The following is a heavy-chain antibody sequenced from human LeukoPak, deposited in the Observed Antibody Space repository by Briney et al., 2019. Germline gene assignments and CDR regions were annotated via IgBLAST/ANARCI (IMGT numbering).Heavy chain of an antibody. CDR3: ARDARVLLWFGELFDY. V-gene: IGHV1-18*04. CDR2: ISAYNGNT. Sequence: ASVKVSCKASGYTFTSYGISWVRQAPGQGLEWMGWISAYNGNTNYAQKLQGRVTMTTDTSTSTAYMELRSLRSDGTAVYYCARDARVLLWFGELFDYWGQGTLVTVSS. CDR1: GYTFTSYG. J-gene: IGHJ4*02. D-gene: IGHD3-10*01.